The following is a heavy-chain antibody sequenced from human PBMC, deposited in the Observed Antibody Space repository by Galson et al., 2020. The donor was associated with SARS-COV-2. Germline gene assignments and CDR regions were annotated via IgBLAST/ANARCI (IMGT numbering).Heavy chain of an antibody. CDR2: IYYSGST. CDR1: GGSINSGDYY. J-gene: IGHJ4*02. V-gene: IGHV4-31*03. D-gene: IGHD1-26*01. Sequence: SETLSLTCSVSGGSINSGDYYWSWIRQLPGKGLEWIGDIYYSGSTYYNPSLKSRVAISIDTSKNQFSLRLTSVTAADTAVYYCARLPQTRQLVGAADNWGQGTLVTVSS. CDR3: ARLPQTRQLVGAADN.